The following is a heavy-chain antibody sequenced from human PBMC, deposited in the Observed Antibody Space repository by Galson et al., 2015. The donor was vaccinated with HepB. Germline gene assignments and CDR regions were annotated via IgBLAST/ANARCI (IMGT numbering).Heavy chain of an antibody. CDR2: VIPLFGSA. CDR3: ARISRAIFRLYDAIEI. J-gene: IGHJ3*02. V-gene: IGHV1-69*13. CDR1: GGTFNNYA. D-gene: IGHD2/OR15-2a*01. Sequence: SVKVSCKASGGTFNNYAINWVRQAPGHGLEWMGGVIPLFGSANYAQKFQGRVTITADEATSTAFMELSDLGSDDTAVYFCARISRAIFRLYDAIEIWSQGTLDAVSS.